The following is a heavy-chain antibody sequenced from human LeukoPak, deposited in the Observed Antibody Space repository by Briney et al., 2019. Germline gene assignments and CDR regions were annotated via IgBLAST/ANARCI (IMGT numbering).Heavy chain of an antibody. D-gene: IGHD1-26*01. CDR1: GGSISSGSYS. Sequence: SETLSLTCTVTGGSISSGSYSWTWIRQAPGKGLEWIGYMFQSGNTQYNPSLKGRVIISVDRSRDQFSLKLRSMTAADTGVYFCARGDTAYYSDAFDVWGQGTMVTVSS. CDR2: MFQSGNT. V-gene: IGHV4-30-2*01. J-gene: IGHJ3*01. CDR3: ARGDTAYYSDAFDV.